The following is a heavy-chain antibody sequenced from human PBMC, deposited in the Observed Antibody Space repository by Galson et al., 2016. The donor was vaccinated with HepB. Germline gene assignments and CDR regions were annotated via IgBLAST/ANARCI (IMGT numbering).Heavy chain of an antibody. J-gene: IGHJ4*02. D-gene: IGHD5-24*01. Sequence: SLRLSCAASGFTFSGYKMNWVRQAPGKGLEWVAVISYDGSNRYYADSVKGRFTISRDNSKNTLYLQMNSLIPEDTAVYYCASVENFDYWGQGTLVTVAS. CDR3: ASVENFDY. V-gene: IGHV3-30-3*01. CDR2: ISYDGSNR. CDR1: GFTFSGYK.